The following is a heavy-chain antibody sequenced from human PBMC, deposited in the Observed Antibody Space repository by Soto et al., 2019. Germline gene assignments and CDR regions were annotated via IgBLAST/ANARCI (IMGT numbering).Heavy chain of an antibody. J-gene: IGHJ6*02. V-gene: IGHV3-53*01. Sequence: XGSLRLSCAASGFTFSSNYMSWVRQAPGKGLEWVSVIYSGVSTYYADSVRGRFTISRDNSKNTLYLQMKSLRAEDTAVYYCERDHPATRHGMDVWGQGTTVTVFS. CDR2: IYSGVST. CDR1: GFTFSSNY. CDR3: ERDHPATRHGMDV.